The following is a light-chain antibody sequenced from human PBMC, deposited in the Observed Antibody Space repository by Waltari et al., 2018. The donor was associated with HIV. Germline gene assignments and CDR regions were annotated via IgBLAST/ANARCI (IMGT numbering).Light chain of an antibody. J-gene: IGLJ3*02. Sequence: SIVISCTGTSDDVGYYNYVSWYQQHPGKVPKLVIYDVTSRPSGVSNRFSGSKSGNTASLTISGLRADDEADYYCSSYVGSSTSWLFGGGTKLTV. V-gene: IGLV2-14*03. CDR3: SSYVGSSTSWL. CDR2: DVT. CDR1: SDDVGYYNY.